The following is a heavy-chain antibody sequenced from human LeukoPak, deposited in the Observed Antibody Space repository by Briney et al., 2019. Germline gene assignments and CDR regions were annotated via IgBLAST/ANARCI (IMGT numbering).Heavy chain of an antibody. D-gene: IGHD6-19*01. V-gene: IGHV3-7*01. Sequence: GGSLRLSCAASGFTINNYRMNWYRQAPGKGLECVSHIKGDASEKYYLDSVKGRFTISRDNAKNSLYLQMNSLRAEDTAVYYWARQAGVTWGQRTHVTVSS. CDR1: GFTINNYR. CDR3: ARQAGVT. CDR2: IKGDASEK. J-gene: IGHJ5*02.